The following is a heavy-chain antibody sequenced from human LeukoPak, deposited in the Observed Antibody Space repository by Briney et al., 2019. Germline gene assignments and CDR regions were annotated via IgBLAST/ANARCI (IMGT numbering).Heavy chain of an antibody. Sequence: GASVKVSCKASGYTFTGYYMHWVRQAPGQGPEWMGRINPNSGGTNYAQKFQGRVTMTRDTSISTAYMELSRLRSDDTAVYYCAREPLAAKRNWFDPWGQGTLVTVSS. CDR2: INPNSGGT. CDR3: AREPLAAKRNWFDP. CDR1: GYTFTGYY. V-gene: IGHV1-2*06. J-gene: IGHJ5*02. D-gene: IGHD2-15*01.